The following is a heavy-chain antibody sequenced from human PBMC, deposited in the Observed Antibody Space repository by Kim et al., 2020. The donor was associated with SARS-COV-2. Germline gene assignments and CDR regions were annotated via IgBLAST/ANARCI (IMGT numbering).Heavy chain of an antibody. CDR1: GYTFSNYG. J-gene: IGHJ5*02. CDR3: AKDYYDISGYEYDCFDP. V-gene: IGHV1-18*04. CDR2: ISGYNGRT. Sequence: ASVKVSCKASGYTFSNYGISWVRQAPGQGLEWMGWISGYNGRTNFAQNFQGRLTMTIDTSTSTAYMELQSLTSDDTAVYYCAKDYYDISGYEYDCFDPWGQGTLVTVSS. D-gene: IGHD3-22*01.